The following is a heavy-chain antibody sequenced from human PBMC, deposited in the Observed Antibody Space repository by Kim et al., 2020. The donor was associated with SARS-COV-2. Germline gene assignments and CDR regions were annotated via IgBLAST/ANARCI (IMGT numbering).Heavy chain of an antibody. J-gene: IGHJ4*02. D-gene: IGHD3-16*01. CDR3: ARDGGFFPADF. Sequence: GGSLRLSCAASGFSISDYYITWIRQAPGKGLEWLSYITRVGHTIYYADSVKGRFTISRDNSKNSVYLHMNSLTADDTAVYFCARDGGFFPADFWGQGTLVTVSS. V-gene: IGHV3-11*01. CDR1: GFSISDYY. CDR2: ITRVGHTI.